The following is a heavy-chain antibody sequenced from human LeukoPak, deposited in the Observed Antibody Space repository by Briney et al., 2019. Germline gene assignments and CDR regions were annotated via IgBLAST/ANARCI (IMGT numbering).Heavy chain of an antibody. CDR1: GGSISSGSYY. Sequence: SQTLSLTCTVSGGSISSGSYYWSWIRQPAGKGLEWIGHIYTSGSTNYNPSLKSRVTISVDTSKNQFSLKLSSVTAADTAVYYCARLTYYYDSSGYYLFQPEYYFDYWGQGTLVTVSS. D-gene: IGHD3-22*01. J-gene: IGHJ4*02. V-gene: IGHV4-61*09. CDR2: IYTSGST. CDR3: ARLTYYYDSSGYYLFQPEYYFDY.